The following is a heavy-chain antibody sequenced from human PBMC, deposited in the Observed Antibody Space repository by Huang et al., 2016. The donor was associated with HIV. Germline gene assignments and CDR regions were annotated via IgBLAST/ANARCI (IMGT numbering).Heavy chain of an antibody. J-gene: IGHJ6*02. CDR3: ARQWTILEWLLGLDV. CDR2: VNESGPT. V-gene: IGHV4-34*02. Sequence: QMQLQQRGAGLLKPSETLSLTCGVSGGSFTGNSLTWLRQAPGKGLEWIGEVNESGPTNYNPSVNGRVTISLDKSNRELSLNLRSVTAADTAVYYCARQWTILEWLLGLDVWGQGTTVIVSS. D-gene: IGHD3-3*01. CDR1: GGSFTGNS.